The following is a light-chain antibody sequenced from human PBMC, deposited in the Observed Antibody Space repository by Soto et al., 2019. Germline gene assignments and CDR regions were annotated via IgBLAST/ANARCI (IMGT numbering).Light chain of an antibody. J-gene: IGKJ1*01. CDR3: MPALQTPT. V-gene: IGKV2-28*01. Sequence: DIIMTQSPLSRSVTPGGPASIPCWSSLSLLQSNGYNYLDWYLQKPGQSPQVLIYAGSNRASGVPDRFSGSGSGTDFTLNISRVEAEEVGVYYCMPALQTPTFGQGPKGAIK. CDR2: AGS. CDR1: LSLLQSNGYNY.